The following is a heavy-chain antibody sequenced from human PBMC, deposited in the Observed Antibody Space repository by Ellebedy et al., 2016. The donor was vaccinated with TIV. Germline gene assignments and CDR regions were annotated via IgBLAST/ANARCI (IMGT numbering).Heavy chain of an antibody. Sequence: GESLKISCAASGFTFDDSSMHWVRQAPGKGLEWVSLVTWDGGSTDHADSVKGRFTISRDNSKNSLYLQMNSLRSEDTAVYYCTKGGEKASIKGGFYLDYWGQGTMVTVSS. J-gene: IGHJ4*02. D-gene: IGHD5-24*01. CDR2: VTWDGGST. CDR3: TKGGEKASIKGGFYLDY. V-gene: IGHV3-43*01. CDR1: GFTFDDSS.